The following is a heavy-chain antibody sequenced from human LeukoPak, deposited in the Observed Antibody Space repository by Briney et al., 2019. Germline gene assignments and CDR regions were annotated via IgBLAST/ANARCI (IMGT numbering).Heavy chain of an antibody. CDR3: AKSAVARGTNWFDP. CDR1: GFTVSSNY. D-gene: IGHD6-19*01. CDR2: IYSGGST. Sequence: GGSLRLSCAASGFTVSSNYMSWVRQAPGKGLEWVSVIYSGGSTYYADSVKGRFTISRDNSKNTLYLQMNSLRAEDTAVYYCAKSAVARGTNWFDPWGQGTLVTVSS. J-gene: IGHJ5*02. V-gene: IGHV3-66*01.